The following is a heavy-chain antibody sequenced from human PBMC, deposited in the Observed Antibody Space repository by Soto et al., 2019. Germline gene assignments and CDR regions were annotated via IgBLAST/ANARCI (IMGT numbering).Heavy chain of an antibody. CDR2: INHSGST. Sequence: QVELQQRGAGLLKPSDTLSLTCAVYGRSFSGYYWNWIRQPPGKGLEWIGEINHSGSTNYNPSLKSRVTISVDTSKNQFSLKLSSVTAADTAVYYCARGWGRIFDYWAQGTLVTVSS. CDR1: GRSFSGYY. CDR3: ARGWGRIFDY. V-gene: IGHV4-34*01. J-gene: IGHJ4*02. D-gene: IGHD7-27*01.